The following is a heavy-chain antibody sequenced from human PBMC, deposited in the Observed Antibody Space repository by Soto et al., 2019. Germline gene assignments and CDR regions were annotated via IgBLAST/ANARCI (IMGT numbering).Heavy chain of an antibody. CDR3: AKARGYSYYYGLDV. Sequence: QVQLVDSGGGVVQPGRSLRLSCAVSGITFSSYGMHWVRQAPGKGLEWVAFISYDGSNKYHVDSVKGRFTISRDNSKNTLYLRMSSLRAEDTAVYYCAKARGYSYYYGLDVWGQGTTVSVSS. CDR1: GITFSSYG. J-gene: IGHJ6*02. V-gene: IGHV3-30*18. CDR2: ISYDGSNK. D-gene: IGHD5-12*01.